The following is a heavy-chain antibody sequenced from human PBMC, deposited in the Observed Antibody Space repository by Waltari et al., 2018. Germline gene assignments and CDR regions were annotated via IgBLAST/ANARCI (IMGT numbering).Heavy chain of an antibody. J-gene: IGHJ6*03. CDR1: GGSFSGYY. D-gene: IGHD3-3*01. CDR3: ARITTVFRYYYYYYMDV. Sequence: QVQLQQWGAGLLKPSETLSLTCAVYGGSFSGYYWSWIRQPPGKGLEWIGEINHSGSTNYTPSLKSRVTISVDTSKNQFSLKLSSVTAADTAVYYCARITTVFRYYYYYYMDVWGKGTTVTVSS. V-gene: IGHV4-34*01. CDR2: INHSGST.